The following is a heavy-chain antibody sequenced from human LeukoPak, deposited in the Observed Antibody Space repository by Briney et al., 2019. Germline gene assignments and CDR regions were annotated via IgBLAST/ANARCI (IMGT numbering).Heavy chain of an antibody. V-gene: IGHV3-23*01. CDR1: GFTFSSYA. Sequence: GGSLRLSCAASGFTFSSYAMSWVRQAPGKGLEWVSAISGSGGSTYYADSVKGRFTISRDNSKNTLYLQMNSLRAEDTAVYYCAKNFYDFWSGYYGLFDYWGQGTLVTVSS. CDR2: ISGSGGST. D-gene: IGHD3-3*01. CDR3: AKNFYDFWSGYYGLFDY. J-gene: IGHJ4*02.